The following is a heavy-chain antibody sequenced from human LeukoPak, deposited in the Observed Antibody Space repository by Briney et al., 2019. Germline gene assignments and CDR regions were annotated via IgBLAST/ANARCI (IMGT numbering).Heavy chain of an antibody. Sequence: PSETLSLTCAVYGASLIGHYWSWIRQPPGKGLEWIGEGSDVGGTKYNPSFKSRVTISADSSKNQFSLKLRSVTAADTAVYYCAQNGQTGFSFDPWGQGTLVTVSS. V-gene: IGHV4-34*01. J-gene: IGHJ5*02. CDR3: AQNGQTGFSFDP. D-gene: IGHD1-14*01. CDR2: GSDVGGT. CDR1: GASLIGHY.